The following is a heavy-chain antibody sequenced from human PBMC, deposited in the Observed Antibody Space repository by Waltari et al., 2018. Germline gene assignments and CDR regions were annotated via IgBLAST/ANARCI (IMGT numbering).Heavy chain of an antibody. Sequence: QVQLVESGGGLVNPGGSLRLSCAASGFSFSDYYMTWIRQAPGKGLEGIAYISSRDNIRYHADSVMGRFTISRDNARKSLYLQMKSLRAEDTAVYFCARAREQNYGFWSGYSFYFDRWGQGALVTVSS. V-gene: IGHV3-11*01. D-gene: IGHD3-3*01. J-gene: IGHJ4*02. CDR3: ARAREQNYGFWSGYSFYFDR. CDR2: ISSRDNIR. CDR1: GFSFSDYY.